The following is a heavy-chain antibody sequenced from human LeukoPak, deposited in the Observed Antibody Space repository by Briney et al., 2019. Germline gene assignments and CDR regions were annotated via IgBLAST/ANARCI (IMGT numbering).Heavy chain of an antibody. CDR1: GFSLRSSE. V-gene: IGHV3-48*03. CDR3: ARDTLNGPFVISLDY. D-gene: IGHD3-9*01. Sequence: HPGGSLRLSCAASGFSLRSSEMNWVRQAPGKGLEWVCHISSGANAEYYVDSVRGRFTMSRDDAKNLLFLQMNSLRAEDTAVYCARDTLNGPFVISLDYWGQGALVTVSS. CDR2: ISSGANAE. J-gene: IGHJ4*02.